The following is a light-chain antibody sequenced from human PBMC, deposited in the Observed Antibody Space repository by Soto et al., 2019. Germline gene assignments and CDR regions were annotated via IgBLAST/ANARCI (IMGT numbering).Light chain of an antibody. CDR2: EVS. V-gene: IGLV2-18*01. Sequence: QSVLTQPPSVSGSPGQSVTISCTGTSSDVGSYNRVSWYQQPPGTAPKLMIYEVSNRPSGVPDRFSGSKSGNTASLTISGLQAEDEADYYCSLYTSSSTFYVVFGGGTQLTVL. CDR1: SSDVGSYNR. CDR3: SLYTSSSTFYVV. J-gene: IGLJ2*01.